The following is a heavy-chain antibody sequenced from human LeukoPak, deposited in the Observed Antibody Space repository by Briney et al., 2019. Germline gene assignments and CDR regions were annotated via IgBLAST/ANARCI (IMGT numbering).Heavy chain of an antibody. CDR1: GFTFSSYA. J-gene: IGHJ4*02. V-gene: IGHV3-30-3*01. CDR2: ISYDGSNK. CDR3: ARDRDYYDSSGYLDY. D-gene: IGHD3-22*01. Sequence: PGGSLRLSCAASGFTFSSYAMHWVRQAPGKGLGWVAVISYDGSNKYYADSVKGRFTISRDNSKNTLYLQMNSLRAEDTAVYYCARDRDYYDSSGYLDYWGQGTLVTVSS.